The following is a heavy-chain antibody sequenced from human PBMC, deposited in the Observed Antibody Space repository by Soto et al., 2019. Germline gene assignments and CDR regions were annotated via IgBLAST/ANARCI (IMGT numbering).Heavy chain of an antibody. CDR3: TRHHPHHYDSSGYFDY. Sequence: QLQMQEPGPGLVKPSETLSLTCTVSDGSISTSSYYWGWIRQSPGKGLEWIGTIFYTGRTYYNPSLESRATLSVDTSKNQFSLHLTSVTAADTAVYYCTRHHPHHYDSSGYFDYWGQGTLVTVSS. CDR1: DGSISTSSYY. D-gene: IGHD3-22*01. CDR2: IFYTGRT. J-gene: IGHJ4*02. V-gene: IGHV4-39*01.